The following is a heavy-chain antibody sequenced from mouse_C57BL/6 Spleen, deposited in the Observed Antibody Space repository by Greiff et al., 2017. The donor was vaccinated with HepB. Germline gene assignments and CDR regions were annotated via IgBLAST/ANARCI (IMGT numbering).Heavy chain of an antibody. D-gene: IGHD2-13*01. CDR2: IYPGNSDT. J-gene: IGHJ3*01. CDR3: TSYGVTTSAWFAY. CDR1: GYTFTSYW. V-gene: IGHV1-5*01. Sequence: VHVKQSGTVLVRPGASVKMSCKTSGYTFTSYWMHWVKQRPGQGLEWIGAIYPGNSDTSYNQKFKGKAKLTAVTSASTAYMELSSLTNEDSAVYYCTSYGVTTSAWFAYWGQGTLVTVSA.